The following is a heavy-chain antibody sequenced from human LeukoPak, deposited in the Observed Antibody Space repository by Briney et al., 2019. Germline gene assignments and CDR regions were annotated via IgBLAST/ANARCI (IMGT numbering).Heavy chain of an antibody. Sequence: GGSLRLSCAASGFTFISYAMIWVRQAPGKGLECVSAISGSGASTFYADSMKGRFTISRENSKNMLYLQINSLRAEDTAVYFCARSRGYRARDDSWGQGTLVTVPS. CDR3: ARSRGYRARDDS. CDR1: GFTFISYA. V-gene: IGHV3-23*01. J-gene: IGHJ5*01. CDR2: ISGSGAST. D-gene: IGHD3-22*01.